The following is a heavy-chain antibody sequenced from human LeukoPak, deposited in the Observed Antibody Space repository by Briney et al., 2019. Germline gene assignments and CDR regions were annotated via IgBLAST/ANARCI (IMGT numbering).Heavy chain of an antibody. D-gene: IGHD6-13*01. CDR3: ARDQAAGNYYMDV. J-gene: IGHJ6*03. CDR2: IWYDGSNK. Sequence: PGGSLRLSCAASGFTFSSYGMHWVRQAPGKGLEWVAVIWYDGSNKYYADSVKGRFTISRDNPKNTLYLQMNSLRAEDTAVYYCARDQAAGNYYMDVWGKGTTVTVSS. CDR1: GFTFSSYG. V-gene: IGHV3-33*01.